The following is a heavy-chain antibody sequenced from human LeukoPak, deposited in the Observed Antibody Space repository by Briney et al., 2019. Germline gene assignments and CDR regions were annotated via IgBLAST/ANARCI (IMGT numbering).Heavy chain of an antibody. CDR1: GGXFSGYY. J-gene: IGHJ5*02. CDR2: INHSGST. CDR3: ARRKRSGCSSTSCLLNWFDP. Sequence: PSETLSLTCAVYGGXFSGYYCSWIRQPPGKGREWLGEINHSGSTNYNPSLKSRVTISVDTSKNQFSLKLSSVTAADTAVYYCARRKRSGCSSTSCLLNWFDPWGQGTLVTVSS. V-gene: IGHV4-34*01. D-gene: IGHD2-2*01.